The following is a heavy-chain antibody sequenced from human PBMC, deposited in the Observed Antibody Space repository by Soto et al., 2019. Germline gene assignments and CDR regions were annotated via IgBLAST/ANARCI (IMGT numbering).Heavy chain of an antibody. CDR2: IIPIFGTA. Sequence: ASVKVSCKASGGTFSSYAISWVRQAPGQGLEWMGGIIPIFGTANYAQKFQGRVTITADESTSTAYMELSSLRSEDTAVYYCARAHKGDYCTNGVCPNYCYCGRDVWGQGTTVTVSS. V-gene: IGHV1-69*13. J-gene: IGHJ6*02. CDR3: ARAHKGDYCTNGVCPNYCYCGRDV. CDR1: GGTFSSYA. D-gene: IGHD2-8*01.